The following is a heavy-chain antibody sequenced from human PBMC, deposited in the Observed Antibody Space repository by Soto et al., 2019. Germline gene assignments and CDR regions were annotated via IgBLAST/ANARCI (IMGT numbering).Heavy chain of an antibody. CDR1: GFTFIGYA. D-gene: IGHD3-16*01. Sequence: QVQLVESGGGVVQPGRSLRLSCAASGFTFIGYAMHWVRQAPGKGLEWVAVISYDGSNKYYADSVKGRFTISRDNSKNTQYLQMNSLRAEDTAVYYCARAPKIGFGSSYYYYAMDVWGQGTTVTVSS. V-gene: IGHV3-30-3*01. CDR3: ARAPKIGFGSSYYYYAMDV. J-gene: IGHJ6*02. CDR2: ISYDGSNK.